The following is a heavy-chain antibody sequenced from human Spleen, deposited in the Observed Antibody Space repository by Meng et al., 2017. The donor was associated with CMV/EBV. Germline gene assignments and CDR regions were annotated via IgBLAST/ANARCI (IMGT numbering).Heavy chain of an antibody. CDR2: INHSGST. Sequence: VYGGSFIGYYWSWIRQPPGKGLEWIGEINHSGSTNYNPSLKSRVTISVDTSKNQFSLKLSSVTAADTAVYYCATQTGYCSSTSCQDYWGQGTLVTVSS. V-gene: IGHV4-34*01. J-gene: IGHJ4*02. CDR3: ATQTGYCSSTSCQDY. D-gene: IGHD2-2*01. CDR1: GGSFIGYY.